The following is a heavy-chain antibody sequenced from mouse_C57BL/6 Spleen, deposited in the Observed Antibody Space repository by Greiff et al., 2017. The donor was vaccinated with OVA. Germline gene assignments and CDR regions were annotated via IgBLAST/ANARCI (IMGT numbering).Heavy chain of an antibody. CDR1: GFTFTDYY. CDR3: ARYDYGGFAY. Sequence: EVKLVESGGGLVQPGGSLSLSCAASGFTFTDYYMSWVRQPPGKALEWLGFIRNKANGYTTEYSASVKGRFTISRDNSQSILYLQMNALRAEDSATYYFARYDYGGFAYWGQGTLVTVSA. V-gene: IGHV7-3*01. CDR2: IRNKANGYTT. J-gene: IGHJ3*01. D-gene: IGHD2-4*01.